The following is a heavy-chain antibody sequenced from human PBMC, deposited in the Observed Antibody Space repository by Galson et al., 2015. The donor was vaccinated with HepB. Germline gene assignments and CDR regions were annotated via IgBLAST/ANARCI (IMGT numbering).Heavy chain of an antibody. Sequence: SVKVSCKASGGTFSSYTISWVRQAPGQGLEWMGRIIPILGIANYAQKFQGRVTITADKSTSTAYMELSSLRSEDTAVYYCARDGNEQQLGYYYYYGMDVWGQGTTVTVSS. V-gene: IGHV1-69*04. J-gene: IGHJ6*02. D-gene: IGHD6-13*01. CDR1: GGTFSSYT. CDR2: IIPILGIA. CDR3: ARDGNEQQLGYYYYYGMDV.